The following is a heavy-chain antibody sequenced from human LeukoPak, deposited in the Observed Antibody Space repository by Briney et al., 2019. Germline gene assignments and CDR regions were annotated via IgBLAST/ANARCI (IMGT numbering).Heavy chain of an antibody. CDR3: ASARYSGHEPFDF. J-gene: IGHJ4*02. V-gene: IGHV1-2*02. CDR2: INPNTNGI. D-gene: IGHD5-12*01. Sequence: GASVKVSCKASGYTVIDHFMHWVRQAPGQGLEWMGWINPNTNGINYAQKFQGRVIMTRDTSINTAYMELRSLTSDDTAIYYCASARYSGHEPFDFWGQGTLVTVST. CDR1: GYTVIDHF.